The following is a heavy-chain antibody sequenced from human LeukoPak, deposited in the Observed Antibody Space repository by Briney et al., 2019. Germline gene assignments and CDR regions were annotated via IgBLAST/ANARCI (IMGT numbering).Heavy chain of an antibody. CDR3: ARDLEYYFDY. CDR2: IYSGGST. D-gene: IGHD2/OR15-2a*01. J-gene: IGHJ4*02. V-gene: IGHV3-66*01. Sequence: PPGGSLRLSCAASGFTVSSNYMGWVRQAPGKGLEWVSVIYSGGSTYYADSVKGRFTISRDNSKNTLYLQMNSLRAEDTAVYYCARDLEYYFDYWGQGTLVTVPS. CDR1: GFTVSSNY.